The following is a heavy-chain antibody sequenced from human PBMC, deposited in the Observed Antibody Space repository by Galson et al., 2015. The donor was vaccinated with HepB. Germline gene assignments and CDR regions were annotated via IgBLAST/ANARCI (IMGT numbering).Heavy chain of an antibody. D-gene: IGHD3-10*01. J-gene: IGHJ4*02. Sequence: SVKVSCKASGYTLSTYAINWVRQAPGQGLEWMGWINTHTGNPTYAPGFTGRFVFSLDSSVTTAYLQITSLKAGDTAVYYCAREGFGEIAFDYWGQGSLVTASS. CDR3: AREGFGEIAFDY. CDR1: GYTLSTYA. CDR2: INTHTGNP. V-gene: IGHV7-4-1*02.